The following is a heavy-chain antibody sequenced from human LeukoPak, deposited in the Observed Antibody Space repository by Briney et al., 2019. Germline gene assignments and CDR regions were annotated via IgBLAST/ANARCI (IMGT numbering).Heavy chain of an antibody. V-gene: IGHV4-59*01. CDR3: ARDPRGQGYNFRISDAFDI. Sequence: SETLSLTCTVSGGPITSSYWSWIRQPPGKGLEWVGYIYYSGSTNYNPSLKTRVTISVATSKNQFSLHLRSVTAADTAIYYCARDPRGQGYNFRISDAFDIRGQGTIATDSS. CDR1: GGPITSSY. CDR2: IYYSGST. D-gene: IGHD5-24*01. J-gene: IGHJ3*02.